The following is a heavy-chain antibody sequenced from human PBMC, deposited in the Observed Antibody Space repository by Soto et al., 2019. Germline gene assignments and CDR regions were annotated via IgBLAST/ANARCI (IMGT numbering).Heavy chain of an antibody. CDR1: GDTFTAFG. CDR2: YDLEKGET. Sequence: ASVKVSCKVSGDTFTAFGFSWVRQAPGEGLEWMGGYDLEKGETIYAQKFQGRVTMTEDSPADTPYMQLRSLRSEDTAVYYCARQVLLFSLYYYGIDVWGQGTTVTVSS. V-gene: IGHV1-24*01. D-gene: IGHD2-21*02. J-gene: IGHJ6*02. CDR3: ARQVLLFSLYYYGIDV.